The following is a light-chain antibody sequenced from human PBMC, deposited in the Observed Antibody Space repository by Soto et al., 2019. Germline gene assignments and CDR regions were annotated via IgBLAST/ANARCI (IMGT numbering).Light chain of an antibody. J-gene: IGLJ1*01. CDR3: CSYASSTTYV. CDR2: EGT. Sequence: QSVLTQPASWSGSPGQSITISCTGTSSDVGSYNLVSWYQQHPGKAPKLMIYEGTKRPSGVSDRFSGSRSGNTASPTISGLQAEDEADYYCCSYASSTTYVFGTGTKSPS. CDR1: SSDVGSYNL. V-gene: IGLV2-23*01.